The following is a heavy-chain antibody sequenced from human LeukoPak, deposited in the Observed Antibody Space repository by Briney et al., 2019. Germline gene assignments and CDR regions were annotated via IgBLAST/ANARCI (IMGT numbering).Heavy chain of an antibody. CDR1: GYTFTSYD. CDR3: AVTTENVDY. D-gene: IGHD4-17*01. J-gene: IGHJ4*02. V-gene: IGHV1-2*02. Sequence: VASVKVSCKASGYTFTSYDINWVRQATGQGLEWMGWINPNSGGTNYAQKFQGRVTMTRDTSISTAYMELSRLRSDDTAVYYCAVTTENVDYWGQGTLVTVSS. CDR2: INPNSGGT.